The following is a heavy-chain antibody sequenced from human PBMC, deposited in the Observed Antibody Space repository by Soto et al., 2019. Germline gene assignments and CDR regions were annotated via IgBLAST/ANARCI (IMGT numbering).Heavy chain of an antibody. D-gene: IGHD3-16*02. V-gene: IGHV5-51*01. CDR1: GYSFTSSW. Sequence: GESLKISCKGSGYSFTSSWIGWVRQMPGKGLEWMGIIYPCDSDTRYSPSFQGKVTTSPNKSISIAYLQWSSLKASDTAMYYWVTSDFVSGSCRYTWAFDVWGQGTTVTVSS. CDR2: IYPCDSDT. J-gene: IGHJ3*01. CDR3: VTSDFVSGSCRYTWAFDV.